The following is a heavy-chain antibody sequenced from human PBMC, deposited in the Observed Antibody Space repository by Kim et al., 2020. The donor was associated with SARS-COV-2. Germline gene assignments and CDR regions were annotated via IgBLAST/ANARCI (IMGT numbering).Heavy chain of an antibody. Sequence: DSGTRRFTISRDNARNSLSLQMNGLRVEDTAVYYCARGTVGAGRGLYYFDNWGQGTLVTVSS. CDR3: ARGTVGAGRGLYYFDN. D-gene: IGHD3-10*01. V-gene: IGHV3-11*06. J-gene: IGHJ4*02.